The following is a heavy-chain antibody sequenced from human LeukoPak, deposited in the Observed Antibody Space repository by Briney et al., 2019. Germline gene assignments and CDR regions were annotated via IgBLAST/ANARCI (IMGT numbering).Heavy chain of an antibody. J-gene: IGHJ5*02. CDR3: ARGKLRLPDKRLVRPYDIGP. CDR1: GYTFTSYD. Sequence: ASVKVSCKASGYTFTSYDINWARQATGQGLEWMGWMNPNSGNTGYAQKFQGRVTMTRNTSISTAYMELSSLRSEDTAVYYCARGKLRLPDKRLVRPYDIGPWGQGTLVTVSS. D-gene: IGHD3-9*01. CDR2: MNPNSGNT. V-gene: IGHV1-8*01.